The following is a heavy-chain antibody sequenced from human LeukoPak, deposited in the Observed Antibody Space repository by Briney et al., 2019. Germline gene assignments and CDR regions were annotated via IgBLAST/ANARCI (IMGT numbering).Heavy chain of an antibody. CDR1: GGSISSGSYY. V-gene: IGHV4-61*02. CDR3: AREASGYDYVWGSYSSWFDP. Sequence: SETLSHTCTVSGGSISSGSYYWSWIRQPAGKGLEWIGRIYTSGSTNYNPSLKSRVTISVDTSKNQFSLKLSSVTAADTAVYYCAREASGYDYVWGSYSSWFDPWGQGTLVTVSS. CDR2: IYTSGST. D-gene: IGHD3-16*01. J-gene: IGHJ5*02.